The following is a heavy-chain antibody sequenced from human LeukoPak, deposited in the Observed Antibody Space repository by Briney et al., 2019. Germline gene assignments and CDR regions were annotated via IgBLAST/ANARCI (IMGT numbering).Heavy chain of an antibody. CDR1: GGSISSYY. V-gene: IGHV4-4*07. CDR3: ARDCSSTSCYAYYYYGMDV. Sequence: SETLSLTCTVSGGSISSYYWSWIRQPAGKGLEWIGRIYTSGSTNYNPSLKSRVTMSVDTSKNQFSLKLSSVTAADTAVYYCARDCSSTSCYAYYYYGMDVWGQGTTVTVFS. D-gene: IGHD2-2*01. J-gene: IGHJ6*02. CDR2: IYTSGST.